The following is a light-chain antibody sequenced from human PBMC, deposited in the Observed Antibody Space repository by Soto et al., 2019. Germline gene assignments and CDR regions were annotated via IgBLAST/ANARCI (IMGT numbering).Light chain of an antibody. CDR2: DAS. CDR1: QSISSW. CDR3: QQSYITPWT. Sequence: DIQMTQSPSTLSASVGDRVTITCRASQSISSWLAWYQQKPGKAPKLLIYDASSLETGVPSRFSGSGSGTDFTLTISSLQPEDFATYYCQQSYITPWTFGQGTKVDIK. J-gene: IGKJ1*01. V-gene: IGKV1-5*01.